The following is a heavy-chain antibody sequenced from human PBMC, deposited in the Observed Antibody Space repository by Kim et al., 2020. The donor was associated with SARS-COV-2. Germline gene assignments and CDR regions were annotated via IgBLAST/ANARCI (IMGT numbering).Heavy chain of an antibody. CDR3: VTFSVPPD. J-gene: IGHJ4*01. D-gene: IGHD4-17*01. V-gene: IGHV3-23*01. CDR2: IIASGAST. CDR1: GFTFGAYG. Sequence: GGSLSLSCAASGFTFGAYGMSWVRQAPGQGLGWVSRIIASGASTSYADSDRGRFTVSRDNSKNTVYLQMSSLRVEDSAVYYCVTFSVPPDWGHGTLVAVSS.